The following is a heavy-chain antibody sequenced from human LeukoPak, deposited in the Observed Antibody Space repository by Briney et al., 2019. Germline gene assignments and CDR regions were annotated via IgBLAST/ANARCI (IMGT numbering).Heavy chain of an antibody. D-gene: IGHD3-3*01. CDR1: GYNFASYW. CDR3: ARWHPSWDFPY. Sequence: GESPKISCKGSGYNFASYWIGWVRQMPGKGLEWMGIIYPRDSDTRYSPSFQGQVTISADKSISTAYLQWSSLRASDTAMYYCARWHPSWDFPYWGQGTLVTVSS. J-gene: IGHJ4*02. CDR2: IYPRDSDT. V-gene: IGHV5-51*03.